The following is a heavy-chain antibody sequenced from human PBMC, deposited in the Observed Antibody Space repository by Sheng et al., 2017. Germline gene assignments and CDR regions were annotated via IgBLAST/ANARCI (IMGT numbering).Heavy chain of an antibody. Sequence: EVQLVESGGGLVQPGGSLRLSCAASGFTFSSYWMHWVRQAPGKGLVWVSRINSDGSSTSYADSVKGRFTISRDNAKNTLYLQMNSLRAEDTAVYYCARDRVQLWLGNWFDPWGQGTLVTVSS. J-gene: IGHJ5*02. CDR2: INSDGSST. CDR3: ARDRVQLWLGNWFDP. D-gene: IGHD5-18*01. V-gene: IGHV3-74*01. CDR1: GFTFSSYW.